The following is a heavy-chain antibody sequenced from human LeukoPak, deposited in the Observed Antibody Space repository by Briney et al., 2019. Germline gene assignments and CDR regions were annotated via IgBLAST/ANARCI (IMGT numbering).Heavy chain of an antibody. CDR3: ARGNGLITMVRGVMPANYYYYYGMDV. Sequence: ASVKVSCKASGYTFTSYGISWVRQAPGQGLEWMGWISADNGNTNYAQKLQGRVTMTTDTSTSTAYMELRSLRSDDTAVYYCARGNGLITMVRGVMPANYYYYYGMDVWGQGTTVTVSS. D-gene: IGHD3-10*01. J-gene: IGHJ6*02. CDR2: ISADNGNT. CDR1: GYTFTSYG. V-gene: IGHV1-18*01.